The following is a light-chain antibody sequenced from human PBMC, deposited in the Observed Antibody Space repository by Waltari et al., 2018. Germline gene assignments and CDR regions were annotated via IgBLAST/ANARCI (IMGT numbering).Light chain of an antibody. Sequence: QSALTQPASVSGSPGQSITISCTGTSSDVGAYNYVSWYQQHPGKAPKLMIFDVSIRPSGVSNRFSGSKSSNTASLTISGLQAEDEADYYCSSYISSSTLELFGGGTSLTVL. CDR1: SSDVGAYNY. V-gene: IGLV2-14*03. J-gene: IGLJ2*01. CDR3: SSYISSSTLEL. CDR2: DVS.